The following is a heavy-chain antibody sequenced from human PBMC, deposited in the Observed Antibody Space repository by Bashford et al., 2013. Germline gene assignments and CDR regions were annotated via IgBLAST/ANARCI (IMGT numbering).Heavy chain of an antibody. V-gene: IGHV1-18*01. CDR1: GYTFTSYG. CDR2: ISAYNGNT. Sequence: ASVKVSCKASGYTFTSYGISWVRQAPGQGLKWMGWISAYNGNTNYAQKFQGRVTITADESTSTAYMELSSLRSEDTAVYYCARVYEEGVLQGNYYFDYWGQGTLVTVSS. CDR3: ARVYEEGVLQGNYYFDY. J-gene: IGHJ4*02. D-gene: IGHD3-10*01.